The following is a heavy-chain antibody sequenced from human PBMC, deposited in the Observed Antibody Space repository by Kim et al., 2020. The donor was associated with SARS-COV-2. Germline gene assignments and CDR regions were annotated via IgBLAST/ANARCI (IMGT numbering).Heavy chain of an antibody. CDR3: ARDGDLPDY. Sequence: ASVKVSCKASGYTFSSYGISWVRQAPGQGLEWMGWISPYNGNTKYAQKLQGRVTMSTDTSTTTAYMELRSLTSDDTAVYYCARDGDLPDYWGQGTLVTV. D-gene: IGHD7-27*01. J-gene: IGHJ4*02. V-gene: IGHV1-18*01. CDR1: GYTFSSYG. CDR2: ISPYNGNT.